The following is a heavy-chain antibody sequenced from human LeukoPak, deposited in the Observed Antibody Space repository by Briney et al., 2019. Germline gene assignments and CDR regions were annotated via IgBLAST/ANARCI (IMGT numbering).Heavy chain of an antibody. CDR3: ARARPAAISFYTY. D-gene: IGHD2-2*01. Sequence: ASVKVSCKASGYTFTGYYMHWARQAPGQGLEWMGWINPNSGGTNYAQKFQGRVTMTRDTSISTAYMELSRLRSDDTAVYYCARARPAAISFYTYWGQGTLVTVSS. J-gene: IGHJ4*02. CDR1: GYTFTGYY. V-gene: IGHV1-2*02. CDR2: INPNSGGT.